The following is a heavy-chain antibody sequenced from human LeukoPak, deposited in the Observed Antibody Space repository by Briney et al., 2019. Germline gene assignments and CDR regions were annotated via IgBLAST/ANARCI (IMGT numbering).Heavy chain of an antibody. CDR1: GGSIISYY. CDR3: ARSDFWSGFQNYYFDY. V-gene: IGHV4-4*07. J-gene: IGHJ4*02. Sequence: PSETLSLTCTVSGGSIISYYWSWIRQPAGKGLEWIGRIYTSGSTNYNPSLKSRVTMSVDTSKNQFSLKLSSVTAADTAVYYCARSDFWSGFQNYYFDYWGQGTLVTVSS. CDR2: IYTSGST. D-gene: IGHD3-3*01.